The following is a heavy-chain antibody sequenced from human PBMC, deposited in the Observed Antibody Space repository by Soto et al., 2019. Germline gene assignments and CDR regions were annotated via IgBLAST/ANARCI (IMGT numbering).Heavy chain of an antibody. V-gene: IGHV1-69*12. CDR1: GGTFSSYA. CDR3: AGVSVRFLEWLGSEG. Sequence: QVQLVQSGAEVKKPGSSVKVSCKASGGTFSSYAFSWVRQAPGQGLEWMGGIIPIFGTANYAQKFQGRVTITANEATSTAYMELSSLRSEDTAVYYCAGVSVRFLEWLGSEGWGQGTLVTVSS. D-gene: IGHD3-3*01. J-gene: IGHJ4*02. CDR2: IIPIFGTA.